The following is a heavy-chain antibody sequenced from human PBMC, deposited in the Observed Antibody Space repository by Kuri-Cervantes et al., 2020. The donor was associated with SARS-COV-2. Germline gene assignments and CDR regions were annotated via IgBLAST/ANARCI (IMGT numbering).Heavy chain of an antibody. CDR1: GFTFSDYY. V-gene: IGHV3-23*03. Sequence: GESLKISCAASGFTFSDYYMSWIRQAPGKGLEWVSVIYSGGSSTYYADSVKGRFTISRDNSKNTLYLQMNSLRAEDTAVYYCAKDSYSSGWYWFDPWGRGTLVTVSS. CDR2: IYSGGSST. CDR3: AKDSYSSGWYWFDP. J-gene: IGHJ5*02. D-gene: IGHD6-19*01.